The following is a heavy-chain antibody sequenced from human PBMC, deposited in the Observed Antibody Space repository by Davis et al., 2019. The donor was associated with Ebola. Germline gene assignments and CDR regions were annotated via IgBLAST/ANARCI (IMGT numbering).Heavy chain of an antibody. D-gene: IGHD2-2*01. CDR1: GFTFSSYG. V-gene: IGHV3-30*19. CDR2: ISYDGSNK. Sequence: PGGSLRLSCAASGFTFSSYGMHWVRQAPGKGLEWVAVISYDGSNKYYADSVKGRFTISRDNSKNTLYLQMNSLRAEDTAVYYCAREPALPAAPSTWYYYYMDVWGKGTTVTVSS. CDR3: AREPALPAAPSTWYYYYMDV. J-gene: IGHJ6*03.